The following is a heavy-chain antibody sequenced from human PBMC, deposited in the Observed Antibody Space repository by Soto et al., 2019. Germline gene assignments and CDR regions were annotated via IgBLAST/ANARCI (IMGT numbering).Heavy chain of an antibody. CDR2: ISSSSSYI. CDR3: ARGEYGDLYYYYYMDV. D-gene: IGHD4-17*01. V-gene: IGHV3-21*01. J-gene: IGHJ6*03. CDR1: GFTFSSYS. Sequence: EVQLVESGGGLVKPGGSLRLSCAASGFTFSSYSMNWVRQAPGKGLVWVSSISSSSSYIYYADSVKGRFTISRDNAKNSLYLQMNSLRAEDTAVYYCARGEYGDLYYYYYMDVWGKGTTVTVSS.